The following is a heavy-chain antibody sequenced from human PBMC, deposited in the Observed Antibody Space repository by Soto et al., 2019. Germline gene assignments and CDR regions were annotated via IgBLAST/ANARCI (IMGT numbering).Heavy chain of an antibody. V-gene: IGHV3-23*01. Sequence: EVQLLESGGGLVQPGGSLRLSCAASGFTFSNYAMNWVRQAPGKGLEWVSVISGSGGSTYYADSVKGRFTISRDNSKNTLYLQMNSLRAEDTAVYYCASRNSGWYFAYWGQGTLVTVSS. CDR3: ASRNSGWYFAY. CDR2: ISGSGGST. D-gene: IGHD6-19*01. CDR1: GFTFSNYA. J-gene: IGHJ4*02.